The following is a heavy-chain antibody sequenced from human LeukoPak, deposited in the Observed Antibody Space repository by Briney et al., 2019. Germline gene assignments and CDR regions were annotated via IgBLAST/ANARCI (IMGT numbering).Heavy chain of an antibody. D-gene: IGHD3-22*01. J-gene: IGHJ4*02. V-gene: IGHV4-4*02. CDR2: IYHSGST. Sequence: SGTLPLTCAVSGGSGGSISSSNYWSWVRQPPGKGLEWIGEIYHSGSTNYNPSLKSRVTISVDKSKNQFSLKLNSVTAADTAVYYCTRAGDSSGYPLGYWGQGTLVTVSS. CDR3: TRAGDSSGYPLGY. CDR1: GGSGGSISSSNY.